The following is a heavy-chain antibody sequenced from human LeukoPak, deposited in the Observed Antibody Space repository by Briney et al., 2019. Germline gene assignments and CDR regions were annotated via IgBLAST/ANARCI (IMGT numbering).Heavy chain of an antibody. CDR2: LSSDASNK. J-gene: IGHJ4*02. CDR1: GFTFSNYG. D-gene: IGHD2-2*01. Sequence: GGSLRLSCAASGFTFSNYGMHWIRQAPGKGLEWVAALSSDASNKYYADSVKGRFTISRDNSKNTLYLQMISLKTEDTAVYYCARDSCTTTTCYDYWGQGTLVTVSS. CDR3: ARDSCTTTTCYDY. V-gene: IGHV3-30*03.